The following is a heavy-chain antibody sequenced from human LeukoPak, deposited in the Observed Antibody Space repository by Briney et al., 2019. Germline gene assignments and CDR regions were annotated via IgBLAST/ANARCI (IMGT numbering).Heavy chain of an antibody. V-gene: IGHV3-23*01. J-gene: IGHJ4*02. Sequence: GGSLRLSCAASGFTFSSYAMSWVRQAPGKGLEWVSAISGSGGSTYYADSVKGRLTISRDNSKNTLYLQMNSLRAEDTAVYYCAKSLLYGDVFDYWGQGTLVTVSS. CDR3: AKSLLYGDVFDY. CDR1: GFTFSSYA. CDR2: ISGSGGST. D-gene: IGHD4-17*01.